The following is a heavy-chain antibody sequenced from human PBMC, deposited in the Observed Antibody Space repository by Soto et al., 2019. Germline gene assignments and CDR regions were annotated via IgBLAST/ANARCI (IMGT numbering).Heavy chain of an antibody. V-gene: IGHV1-69*13. D-gene: IGHD6-6*01. J-gene: IGHJ1*01. CDR3: AIEYSSSPPYYPIGY. CDR1: GGTFSSYS. CDR2: IIPIFGTA. Sequence: SVKVSCKASGGTFSSYSISWVRQAPGQGLEWMGGIIPIFGTANYAQKFQGRVTITADESTSTAYMELSSLRSEDTAVYYCAIEYSSSPPYYPIGYWGQGTLVTGSS.